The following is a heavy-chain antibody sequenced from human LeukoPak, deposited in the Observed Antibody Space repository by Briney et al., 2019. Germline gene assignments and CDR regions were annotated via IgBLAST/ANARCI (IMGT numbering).Heavy chain of an antibody. D-gene: IGHD2/OR15-2a*01. V-gene: IGHV1-8*02. J-gene: IGHJ3*02. CDR1: GYTFSDYD. CDR2: MNPNSGNT. Sequence: ASVRVSCKASGYTFSDYDINWVRQATGQGLEWMGWMNPNSGNTGYAQKFQDRVTMTRDTSSSTAYMELSSLRSDDTAVYYCARDIVIATPDAFDIWGQGTMVTVS. CDR3: ARDIVIATPDAFDI.